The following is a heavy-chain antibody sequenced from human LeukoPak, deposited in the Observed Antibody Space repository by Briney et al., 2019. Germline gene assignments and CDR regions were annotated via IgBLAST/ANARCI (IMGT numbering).Heavy chain of an antibody. D-gene: IGHD2-21*02. V-gene: IGHV3-7*01. CDR3: AKWGPYCVGDYCPALDS. Sequence: GGSLRLSCVASRFTFSNYLMSWVRQAPGKGLEWVANINQDGSKKRYVDSVKGRFTISRDNAKGSLYLQLNSLRAQDTAVYYCAKWGPYCVGDYCPALDSWGPGTLVTISS. CDR2: INQDGSKK. CDR1: RFTFSNYL. J-gene: IGHJ4*02.